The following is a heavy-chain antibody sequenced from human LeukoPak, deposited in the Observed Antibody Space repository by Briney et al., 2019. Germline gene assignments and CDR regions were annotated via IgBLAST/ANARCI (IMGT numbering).Heavy chain of an antibody. D-gene: IGHD2-2*02. J-gene: IGHJ4*02. Sequence: SQTLSLTCTVSGVSISSGDYYWSWIRQPQGKGLEWIGYIYYSGRTYYNPSLKSRVIISVDTSKNQFSLKLSSVTAADTAVYYCARDVPVAPAAIRRRLFDYWGQGTLVTVSS. CDR1: GVSISSGDYY. CDR2: IYYSGRT. CDR3: ARDVPVAPAAIRRRLFDY. V-gene: IGHV4-30-4*08.